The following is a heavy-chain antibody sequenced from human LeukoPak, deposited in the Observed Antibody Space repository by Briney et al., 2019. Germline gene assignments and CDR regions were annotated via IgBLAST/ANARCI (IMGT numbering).Heavy chain of an antibody. J-gene: IGHJ4*02. V-gene: IGHV3-15*01. Sequence: GGSLRLSCAASGFTFSSAWMSWVRQAPGKGLEWVGRIKTKVDGGTADYGTVVKGRFNISRDDSQNTLFLQVDSLKTEDTAVYYCATGNMYFWGQGILVIVSS. CDR2: IKTKVDGGTA. D-gene: IGHD2/OR15-2a*01. CDR1: GFTFSSAW. CDR3: ATGNMYF.